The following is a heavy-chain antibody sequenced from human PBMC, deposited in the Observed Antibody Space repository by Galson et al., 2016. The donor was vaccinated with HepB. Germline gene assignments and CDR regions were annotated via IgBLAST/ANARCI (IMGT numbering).Heavy chain of an antibody. CDR1: GFTFSGSA. J-gene: IGHJ6*02. CDR2: IRSKANNYAT. Sequence: SLRLSCAASGFTFSGSAMHWVRQASGKGLEWVGRIRSKANNYATAYAASVKGRFTISRDDSKNTAYLQMNSLKTEDTAVYYCTRHIETLHYSGYYYYYGMDVWGQGTTVTVSS. D-gene: IGHD2-21*01. CDR3: TRHIETLHYSGYYYYYGMDV. V-gene: IGHV3-73*01.